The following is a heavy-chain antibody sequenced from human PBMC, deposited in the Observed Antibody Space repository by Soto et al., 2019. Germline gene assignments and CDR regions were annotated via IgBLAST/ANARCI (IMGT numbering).Heavy chain of an antibody. J-gene: IGHJ6*03. D-gene: IGHD3-3*01. V-gene: IGHV4-59*01. CDR3: ARVLSDGYDFWSCYFSGGYYYYMDF. CDR1: GGSISSYY. Sequence: SETLSLTCTVSGGSISSYYWSWIRQPPGKGLEWIGYIYYSGSTNYNPSLKSRVTISVDTSKNQFSLKLSSVTAADTAVYYCARVLSDGYDFWSCYFSGGYYYYMDFCVNRTTVNDPS. CDR2: IYYSGST.